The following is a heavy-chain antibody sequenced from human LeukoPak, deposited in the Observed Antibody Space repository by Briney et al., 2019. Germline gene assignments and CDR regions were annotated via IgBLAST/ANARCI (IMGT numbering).Heavy chain of an antibody. J-gene: IGHJ4*02. D-gene: IGHD3-10*01. V-gene: IGHV3-7*01. CDR3: ARDVYGSGSYYDY. Sequence: PGGSLRLSCAASGFTFSSYAMSWVRQAPGKGLEWVANIKQDGSEKSYVDSMRGRLTISRDNAKNSLYLQMNSLRAEDTAVYYCARDVYGSGSYYDYWGQGTLVTVSS. CDR1: GFTFSSYA. CDR2: IKQDGSEK.